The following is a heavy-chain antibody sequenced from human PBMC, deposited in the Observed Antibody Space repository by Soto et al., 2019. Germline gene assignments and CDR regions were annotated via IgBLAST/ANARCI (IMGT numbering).Heavy chain of an antibody. Sequence: RGESLKISCKGSGNSFTGYWIGWVRQMPGKGLEWMGIIYPGDSDTRYSPPFQGQVTISADKSISTAYLQWSSLKASDTAMYYCARVISYGYFDYWGQGTLVTVSS. CDR3: ARVISYGYFDY. CDR1: GNSFTGYW. CDR2: IYPGDSDT. V-gene: IGHV5-51*01. J-gene: IGHJ4*02. D-gene: IGHD1-26*01.